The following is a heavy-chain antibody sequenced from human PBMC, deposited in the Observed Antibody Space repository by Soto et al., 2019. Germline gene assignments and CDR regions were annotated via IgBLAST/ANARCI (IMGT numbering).Heavy chain of an antibody. CDR2: IISIFGTA. V-gene: IGHV1-69*13. J-gene: IGHJ5*02. D-gene: IGHD3-22*01. CDR1: GGTFSSYA. Sequence: GASVQVSCKASGGTFSSYAISWVRQAPGQGLEWMGGIISIFGTANYAQKFQGRVTITADESTSTAYMELSSLRSEDTAVYYCARVEGYYGSSGYYYGSWFDPWGQGTLVTVSS. CDR3: ARVEGYYGSSGYYYGSWFDP.